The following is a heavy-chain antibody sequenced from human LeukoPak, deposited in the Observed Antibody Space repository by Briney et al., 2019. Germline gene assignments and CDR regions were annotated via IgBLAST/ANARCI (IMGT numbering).Heavy chain of an antibody. CDR2: IDPSDSYT. J-gene: IGHJ4*02. CDR3: ARRHYYGSGSYPY. CDR1: GYNFTSYW. D-gene: IGHD3-10*01. Sequence: GESLRISCKGSGYNFTSYWISWVRQLPGKGLEWMGRIDPSDSYTNYSPSFQGHVTISADKSISAAYLQWSSLKASDTAVYYCARRHYYGSGSYPYWGQGTLVTVSS. V-gene: IGHV5-10-1*01.